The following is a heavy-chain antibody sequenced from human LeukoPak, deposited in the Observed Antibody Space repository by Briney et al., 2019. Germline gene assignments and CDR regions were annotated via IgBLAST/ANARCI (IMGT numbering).Heavy chain of an antibody. J-gene: IGHJ5*02. CDR3: ARRSLRITMVRGVIKGGFDP. V-gene: IGHV4-34*01. CDR2: INHSGST. Sequence: SETLSLTCAVYGGSFSGYYWSWIRQPPGKGLEWIGEINHSGSTNYNPSLKSRVTISVDTSKNQFSLKLSSVTAADTAVYYCARRSLRITMVRGVIKGGFDPWGQGTLVTVSS. D-gene: IGHD3-10*01. CDR1: GGSFSGYY.